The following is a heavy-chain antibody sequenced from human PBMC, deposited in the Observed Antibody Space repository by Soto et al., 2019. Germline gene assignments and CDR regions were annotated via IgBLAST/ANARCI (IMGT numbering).Heavy chain of an antibody. Sequence: GASVKVSCKASGGTFSSYAISWVRQAPGQGLEWMGGIIPIFGTANYAQKFQGRVTITADESTSTAYMELSSLRSEDTAVYYCARDLPECSGGSCYSGAFDIWGQGTMVTVSS. V-gene: IGHV1-69*13. D-gene: IGHD2-15*01. CDR1: GGTFSSYA. J-gene: IGHJ3*02. CDR3: ARDLPECSGGSCYSGAFDI. CDR2: IIPIFGTA.